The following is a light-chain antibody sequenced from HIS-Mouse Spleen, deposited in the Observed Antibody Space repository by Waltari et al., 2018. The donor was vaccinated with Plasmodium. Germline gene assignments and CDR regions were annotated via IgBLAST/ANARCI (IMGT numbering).Light chain of an antibody. J-gene: IGLJ1*01. CDR2: DVS. CDR1: SSDVGAYNY. CDR3: CSYAGSYTYV. V-gene: IGLV2-11*01. Sequence: QSALTQPRSVSGSPGPSVTISCTGTSSDVGAYNYVPWYQQHPGKAPKLMIYDVSKRPSGVPDRFSGSKSGNTASLTISGLQAEDEADYYCCSYAGSYTYVFGTGTKVTVL.